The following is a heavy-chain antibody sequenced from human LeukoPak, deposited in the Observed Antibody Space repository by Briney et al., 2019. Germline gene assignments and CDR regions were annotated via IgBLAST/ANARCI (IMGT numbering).Heavy chain of an antibody. D-gene: IGHD3-10*01. CDR1: GGSISSSSYY. Sequence: SETLSLTCTVSGGSISSSSYYWGWIRQPPGKGLEWIGSIYYSGSTYYNPSLKSRVTISVDTSKNQFPLKLSSVTAADTAVYYCARVVSSGSHADYWGQGTLVTVSS. J-gene: IGHJ4*02. V-gene: IGHV4-39*06. CDR3: ARVVSSGSHADY. CDR2: IYYSGST.